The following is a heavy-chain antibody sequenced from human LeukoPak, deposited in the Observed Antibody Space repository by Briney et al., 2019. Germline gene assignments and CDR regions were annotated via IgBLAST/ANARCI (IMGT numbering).Heavy chain of an antibody. V-gene: IGHV3-21*01. J-gene: IGHJ5*02. CDR1: GFTFSSYS. Sequence: VGSLRLSCAASGFTFSSYSMNWVRQAPGKGLEWVSSISSSSSYIYYADSVKGRFTISRDNAKNSLYLQMNSLRAEDTAVYYCAGHVGFITMVRGVINNNWFDPWGQGTLVTVSS. CDR3: AGHVGFITMVRGVINNNWFDP. D-gene: IGHD3-10*01. CDR2: ISSSSSYI.